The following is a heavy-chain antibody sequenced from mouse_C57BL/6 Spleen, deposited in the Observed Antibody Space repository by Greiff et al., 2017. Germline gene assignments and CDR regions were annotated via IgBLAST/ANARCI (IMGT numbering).Heavy chain of an antibody. J-gene: IGHJ4*01. V-gene: IGHV1-22*01. D-gene: IGHD1-1*01. CDR1: GYTFTDYN. CDR2: INPNNGGT. Sequence: VHVKQSGPELVKPGASVKMSCKASGYTFTDYNMHWVKQSHGKSLEWIGYINPNNGGTSYNQKFKGKATLTVNKSSSTAYMELRSLTSEDSAVYYCARRGSSYVDYYAMDYWGQGTSVTVSS. CDR3: ARRGSSYVDYYAMDY.